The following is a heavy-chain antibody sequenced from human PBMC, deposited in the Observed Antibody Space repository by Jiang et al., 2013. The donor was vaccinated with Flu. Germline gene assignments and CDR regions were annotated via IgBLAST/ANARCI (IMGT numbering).Heavy chain of an antibody. CDR2: FDPEEGET. CDR1: GYSLNDLS. Sequence: KKPGASVKVSCKVSGYSLNDLSMHWVRQAPGKGLEWMGSFDPEEGETTYAQKFQGRVTVTEDKSTDTTYMELSGLRSEDTAIYYCATVMDTAMVYFDDWGQGTLVTVSS. V-gene: IGHV1-24*01. CDR3: ATVMDTAMVYFDD. D-gene: IGHD5-18*01. J-gene: IGHJ4*02.